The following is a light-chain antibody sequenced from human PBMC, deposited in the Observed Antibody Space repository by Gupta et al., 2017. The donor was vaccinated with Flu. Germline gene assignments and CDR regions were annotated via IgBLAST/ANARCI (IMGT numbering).Light chain of an antibody. CDR2: GAS. V-gene: IGKV3-20*01. CDR3: HLHGTSPWA. Sequence: IELTQSPGTLSLSPGESATLSCRASQSVANNYLAWYRQTPGQAPSLLTHGASTRAIGVPDRFSGSGSGTDFTLTISRLEPEDFAVYFCHLHGTSPWAFGQGTKLEIK. J-gene: IGKJ2*01. CDR1: QSVANNY.